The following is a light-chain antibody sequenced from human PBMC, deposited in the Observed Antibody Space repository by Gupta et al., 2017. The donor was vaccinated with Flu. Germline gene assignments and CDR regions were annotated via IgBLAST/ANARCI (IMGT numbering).Light chain of an antibody. Sequence: EIVLTHSPATPSLSPGERATLSCRASQSASSYLAWYQQKPGQAPRLLIYDASNRATGIPARFSGSGAGTDFTLTISSLEPEDFAVYYCQQRSNWPPGFTFGGGTKVEIK. J-gene: IGKJ4*01. CDR3: QQRSNWPPGFT. CDR2: DAS. V-gene: IGKV3-11*01. CDR1: QSASSY.